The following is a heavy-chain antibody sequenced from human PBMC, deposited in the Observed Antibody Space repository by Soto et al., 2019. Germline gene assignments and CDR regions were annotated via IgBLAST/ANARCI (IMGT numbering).Heavy chain of an antibody. CDR1: GGSISSSNW. Sequence: SETLSVTCAVSGGSISSSNWWSWVRQPPGKGLEWIGEIYHSGSTNYNPSLKSRVTISVDKSKNQFSLKLSSVTAADTAVYYCAISGYENWFDPWGQGTRVTVS. D-gene: IGHD5-12*01. V-gene: IGHV4-4*02. CDR2: IYHSGST. J-gene: IGHJ5*02. CDR3: AISGYENWFDP.